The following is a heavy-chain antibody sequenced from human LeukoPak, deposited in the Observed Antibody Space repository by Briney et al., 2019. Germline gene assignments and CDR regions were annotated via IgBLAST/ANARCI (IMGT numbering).Heavy chain of an antibody. CDR3: VCGGTGGNFSY. CDR1: GGSISSYY. J-gene: IGHJ4*02. Sequence: PSETLSLTCTVSGGSISSYYWSWIRQPPGKGLEWIGYIYYSGSTNYNPSLKSRVTISVDTSKNQFSLKLSSVTAADTAVYYCVCGGTGGNFSYWGQGTLVTVSS. D-gene: IGHD2-21*01. CDR2: IYYSGST. V-gene: IGHV4-59*08.